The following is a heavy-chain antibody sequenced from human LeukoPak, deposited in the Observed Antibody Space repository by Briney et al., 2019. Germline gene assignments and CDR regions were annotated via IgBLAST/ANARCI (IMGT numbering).Heavy chain of an antibody. CDR1: GYTFTSYG. CDR3: ARDRGRTVVTPGPFSSDY. CDR2: ISAYNGNT. Sequence: GASVKVSCKASGYTFTSYGISRVRQAPGQGLEWMGWISAYNGNTNYAQKLQGRVTMTTDTSTSTAYMELRSLRSDDTAVYYCARDRGRTVVTPGPFSSDYWGQGTLVTVSS. J-gene: IGHJ4*02. V-gene: IGHV1-18*01. D-gene: IGHD4-23*01.